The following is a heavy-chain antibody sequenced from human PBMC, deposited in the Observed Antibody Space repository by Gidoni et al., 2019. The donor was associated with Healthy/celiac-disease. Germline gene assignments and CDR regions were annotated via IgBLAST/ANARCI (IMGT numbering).Heavy chain of an antibody. CDR1: GASVPNNSAA. V-gene: IGHV6-1*01. Sequence: QVQLQQSGPGLVKPSQTLSLTFAFSGASVPNNSAAWNWIRQSPSRGLEWLGRTYYRSKCYNDYAVSVKSRITIKPDTSKNQFSLQLNSVTPEDTAVFYCARESGSYSLGWFDPWGQGTLVTVSS. J-gene: IGHJ5*02. CDR3: ARESGSYSLGWFDP. D-gene: IGHD1-26*01. CDR2: TYYRSKCYN.